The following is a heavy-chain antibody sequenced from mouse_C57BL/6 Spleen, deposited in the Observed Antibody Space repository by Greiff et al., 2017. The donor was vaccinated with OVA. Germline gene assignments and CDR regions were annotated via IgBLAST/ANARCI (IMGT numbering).Heavy chain of an antibody. CDR2: ISDGGSYT. Sequence: EVKLMESGGGLVKPGGSLKLSCAASGFTFSSYAMSWVRQTPEKRLEWVATISDGGSYTYYPDNVKGRFTISRDNAKNNLYLQMSHLKSEDTAMYYCARDTYYGSSDYYAMGYWGQGTSVTVSS. V-gene: IGHV5-4*01. D-gene: IGHD1-1*01. J-gene: IGHJ4*01. CDR3: ARDTYYGSSDYYAMGY. CDR1: GFTFSSYA.